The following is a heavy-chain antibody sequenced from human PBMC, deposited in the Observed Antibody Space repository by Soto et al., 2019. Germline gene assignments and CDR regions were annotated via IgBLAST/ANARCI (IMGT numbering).Heavy chain of an antibody. D-gene: IGHD6-19*01. V-gene: IGHV3-23*01. J-gene: IGHJ5*02. Sequence: EVQLLESGGGLVQPGGSLRLSCAASGLTFGSYAMSWVRQAPGRGLEWVAVISNTGLTTHYADSVKGRFTISRDNSKRTLYLQMNSLTVDDTAVYFCAKDPLWGQWLEYGYLDQWGQGNLVTVSS. CDR3: AKDPLWGQWLEYGYLDQ. CDR1: GLTFGSYA. CDR2: ISNTGLTT.